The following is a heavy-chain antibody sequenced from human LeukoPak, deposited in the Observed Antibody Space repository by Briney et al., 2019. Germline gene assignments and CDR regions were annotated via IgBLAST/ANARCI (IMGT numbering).Heavy chain of an antibody. CDR2: MNPNSGNT. CDR3: ARYAPGYCSSTSCYTIYYYYGMDV. V-gene: IGHV1-8*01. Sequence: ASVKVSCKASGYTFTSYDINWVRQAPGQGLEWMGWMNPNSGNTGYAQKFQGRVTMTRNTSISTAYMELSSLRSEDTAVYYCARYAPGYCSSTSCYTIYYYYGMDVWGQGTMVTVSS. D-gene: IGHD2-2*02. J-gene: IGHJ6*02. CDR1: GYTFTSYD.